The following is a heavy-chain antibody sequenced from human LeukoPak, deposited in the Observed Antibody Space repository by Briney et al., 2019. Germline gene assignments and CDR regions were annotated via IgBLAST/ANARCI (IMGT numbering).Heavy chain of an antibody. CDR1: GFSFRNSW. D-gene: IGHD2-2*01. Sequence: GGSLRLSCAASGFSFRNSWMSWVRQAPGKGLVWVSRIKTDGSSTSYADSVKGRFTISRDNAKNTLYLQMNNLRAEDTAVYFCARGIVIIPAGVTDYWGQGTLVTVSS. CDR2: IKTDGSST. J-gene: IGHJ4*02. V-gene: IGHV3-74*01. CDR3: ARGIVIIPAGVTDY.